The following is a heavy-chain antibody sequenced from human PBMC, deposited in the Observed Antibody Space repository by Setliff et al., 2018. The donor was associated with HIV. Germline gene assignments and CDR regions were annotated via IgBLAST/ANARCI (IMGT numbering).Heavy chain of an antibody. V-gene: IGHV4-39*06. CDR3: ARLWRNLRGGKG. D-gene: IGHD3-16*01. CDR1: DGSISSTNHY. Sequence: PSETLSLTCTVSDGSISSTNHYWGWIRQTPGKRLEWIGTVHYSGSTYYNPSLKSQVTMSVDTSNNQFTLRLKSVNDADTAVYYCARLWRNLRGGKGGGKG. CDR2: VHYSGST. J-gene: IGHJ6*03.